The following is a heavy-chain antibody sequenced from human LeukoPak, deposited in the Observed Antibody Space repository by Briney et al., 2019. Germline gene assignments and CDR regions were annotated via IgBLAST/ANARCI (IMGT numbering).Heavy chain of an antibody. J-gene: IGHJ1*01. D-gene: IGHD2-21*01. CDR1: GFTFSSYW. CDR3: ARGPNCGGDCYSVPEYFQH. Sequence: PGGSLRLSCAASGFTFSSYWMSWVRQAPGKGLEWVANIKQDGSEKYYVDSVKGRFTISRDNAKNSLYLQMNSLRAEDTAVYYCARGPNCGGDCYSVPEYFQHWGQGTLVTVSS. V-gene: IGHV3-7*01. CDR2: IKQDGSEK.